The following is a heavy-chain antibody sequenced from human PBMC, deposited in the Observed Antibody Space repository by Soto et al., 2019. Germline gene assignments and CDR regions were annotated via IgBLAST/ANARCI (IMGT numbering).Heavy chain of an antibody. V-gene: IGHV3-30-3*01. Sequence: QVQLVESGGGVVQPGRSLRLSCAASEFTFSDYAMHWVRQAPGKGLEWVAVISDDGDKVFYADSMKDRLTISRDNSKSTLFLQLTSLGPEDTALYYCARAHYHDRSGPNGHAFDIWGQGTVVTVSS. D-gene: IGHD3-22*01. J-gene: IGHJ3*02. CDR1: EFTFSDYA. CDR2: ISDDGDKV. CDR3: ARAHYHDRSGPNGHAFDI.